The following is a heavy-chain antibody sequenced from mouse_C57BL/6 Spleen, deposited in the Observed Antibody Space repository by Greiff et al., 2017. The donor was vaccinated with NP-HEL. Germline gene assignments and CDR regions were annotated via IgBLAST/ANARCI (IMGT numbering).Heavy chain of an antibody. J-gene: IGHJ3*01. V-gene: IGHV5-16*01. CDR2: INYDGSST. Sequence: EVMLVESEGGLVQPGSSMKLSCTASGFTFSDYYMAWVRQVPEKGLEWVANINYDGSSTYYLDSLKSRFIISRDNAKNILYLQMSSLKSEDTATYYCAREDSIYYDYGGWFAYWGQGTLVTVSA. CDR3: AREDSIYYDYGGWFAY. CDR1: GFTFSDYY. D-gene: IGHD2-4*01.